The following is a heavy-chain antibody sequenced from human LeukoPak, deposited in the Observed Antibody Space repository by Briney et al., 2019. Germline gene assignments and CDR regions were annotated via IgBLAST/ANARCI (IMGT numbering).Heavy chain of an antibody. CDR2: IKQDGSET. D-gene: IGHD2-2*01. CDR1: GFAFSSSW. J-gene: IGHJ6*03. CDR3: ARRAPGYCITTSCPDTYYYYYYMDV. Sequence: GGSLRLSCAASGFAFSSSWMSWVRQAPGKGLEWVANIKQDGSETYYVDSLKGRFTVSRDNAKNSVYLQMNNLRAEDTAMYYCARRAPGYCITTSCPDTYYYYYYMDVWGKGTTVTVSS. V-gene: IGHV3-7*01.